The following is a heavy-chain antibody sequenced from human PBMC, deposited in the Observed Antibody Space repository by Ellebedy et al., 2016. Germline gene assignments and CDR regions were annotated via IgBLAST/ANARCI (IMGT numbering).Heavy chain of an antibody. CDR3: ARVRNYYGSGSYIYYYYGMDV. CDR1: GYTFRNYD. J-gene: IGHJ6*02. D-gene: IGHD3-10*01. Sequence: ASVKVSCXASGYTFRNYDLAWVRQAPGQGLEWMGWIRSYNGDTNYAQNFQGRVTMTRDTSTSTVYMELSSLRSEDTAVYYCARVRNYYGSGSYIYYYYGMDVWGQGTTVTVSS. V-gene: IGHV1-18*01. CDR2: IRSYNGDT.